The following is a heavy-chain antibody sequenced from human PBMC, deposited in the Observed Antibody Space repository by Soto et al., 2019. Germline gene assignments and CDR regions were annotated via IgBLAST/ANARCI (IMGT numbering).Heavy chain of an antibody. J-gene: IGHJ6*02. CDR3: ARGRGYSGSYYNLAYYYGMDV. D-gene: IGHD3-10*01. CDR2: IYYSGST. CDR1: GGSISSYY. V-gene: IGHV4-59*01. Sequence: SETLCLTCTVSGGSISSYYWSWIRQPPGKGLEWIGYIYYSGSTNYNPSLKSRVTISVDTSKNQFSLKLSSVTAADTAVYYCARGRGYSGSYYNLAYYYGMDVWGQGTTVTVSS.